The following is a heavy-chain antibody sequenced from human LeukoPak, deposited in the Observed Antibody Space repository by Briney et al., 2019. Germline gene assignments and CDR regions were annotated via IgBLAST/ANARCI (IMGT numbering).Heavy chain of an antibody. CDR1: GYTFTDYY. J-gene: IGHJ5*02. Sequence: ASVTVSCTASGYTFTDYYMNWVRQAPGQGLEWMGWINSDSGFTKYAQKFQGRVTMTRDTSITTVYMDLTRLTSDDTAVYYCARNFDMKGFDPWGQGTLVTVSS. D-gene: IGHD3-9*01. CDR2: INSDSGFT. CDR3: ARNFDMKGFDP. V-gene: IGHV1-2*02.